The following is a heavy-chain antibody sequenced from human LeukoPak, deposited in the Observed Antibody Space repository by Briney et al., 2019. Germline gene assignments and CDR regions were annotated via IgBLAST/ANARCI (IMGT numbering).Heavy chain of an antibody. CDR2: ISSSSSTI. CDR3: AREDGPARYSSGWAAVRYFDY. J-gene: IGHJ4*02. CDR1: GFTFSSYS. D-gene: IGHD6-19*01. V-gene: IGHV3-48*04. Sequence: GGSLRLSCAASGFTFSSYSMNWVRQAPGKGLEWVSYISSSSSTIYYADSVKGRFTISRDNAKNSLYLQMNSLRAEDTAVYYCAREDGPARYSSGWAAVRYFDYWGQGTLVTVSS.